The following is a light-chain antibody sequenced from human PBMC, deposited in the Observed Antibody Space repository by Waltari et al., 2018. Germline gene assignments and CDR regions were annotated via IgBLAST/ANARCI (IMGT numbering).Light chain of an antibody. CDR2: AAS. CDR3: QQSYSFTRT. CDR1: QTISRY. V-gene: IGKV1-39*01. J-gene: IGKJ1*01. Sequence: DIQMNQSPASLSASVGDRVTNTCRASQTISRYLNCYQQKPGKAPKLLIYAASSMQSWVPSRFSGIGSERDFTLIITSLQPEDFATYYCQQSYSFTRTFGQVTKVEIK.